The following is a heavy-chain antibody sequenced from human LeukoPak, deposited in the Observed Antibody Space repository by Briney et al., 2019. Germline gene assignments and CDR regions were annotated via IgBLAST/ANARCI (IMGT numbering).Heavy chain of an antibody. J-gene: IGHJ5*02. CDR3: ARRGRYCSSTSCYGPNSFDP. CDR1: GGSISSSSYY. CDR2: IYYRGST. D-gene: IGHD2-2*01. V-gene: IGHV4-39*01. Sequence: SETLSLTCTVSGGSISSSSYYWGWIRQPPGKGLEWIGCIYYRGSTYYNPSLKSRVTISVDTSKNQFSLKLSSVTAADTAVYYCARRGRYCSSTSCYGPNSFDPWGQGTLVTVSS.